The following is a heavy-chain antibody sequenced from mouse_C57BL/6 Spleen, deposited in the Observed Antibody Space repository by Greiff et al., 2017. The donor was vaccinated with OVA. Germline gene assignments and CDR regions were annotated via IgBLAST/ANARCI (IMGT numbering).Heavy chain of an antibody. CDR3: ARGGYGSSYPYFDY. D-gene: IGHD1-1*01. V-gene: IGHV1-26*01. J-gene: IGHJ2*01. Sequence: VQLKQSGPELVKPGASVKISCKASGYTFTDYYMNWVKQSHGKSLEWIGDINPNNGGTSYNQKFKGKATLTVDKSSSTAYMELRSLTSEDSAVYYCARGGYGSSYPYFDYWGQGTTLTVSS. CDR2: INPNNGGT. CDR1: GYTFTDYY.